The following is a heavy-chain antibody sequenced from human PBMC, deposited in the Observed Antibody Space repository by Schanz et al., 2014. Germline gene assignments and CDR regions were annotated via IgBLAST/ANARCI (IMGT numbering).Heavy chain of an antibody. CDR2: ISGSGVTI. CDR1: GITFSGYS. V-gene: IGHV3-48*02. CDR3: AKGGSSLDD. J-gene: IGHJ4*02. Sequence: EVQLVESGGGLAQPGGSLRLSCAASGITFSGYSMNWVRQAPGKGLEWVSVISGSGVTIYYADSVKGQFTISRDNSKITLYRQMNSLRDECTAGYYCAKGGSSLDDWGQGTLVTVSS. D-gene: IGHD3-16*01.